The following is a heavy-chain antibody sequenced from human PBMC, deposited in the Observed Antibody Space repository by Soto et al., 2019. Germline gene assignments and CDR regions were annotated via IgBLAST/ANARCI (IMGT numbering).Heavy chain of an antibody. D-gene: IGHD6-13*01. CDR1: GGSISSYY. V-gene: IGHV4-59*01. J-gene: IGHJ4*02. CDR3: ARDNRVGAAAHIEY. CDR2: IYYSGST. Sequence: SETLSLTCTVSGGSISSYYWSWIRQPPGKGLEWIGYIYYSGSTNYNPSLKGRVTISVDTSKNQFSLKLSSVTAADTAVYYCARDNRVGAAAHIEYWGQGTLVTVSS.